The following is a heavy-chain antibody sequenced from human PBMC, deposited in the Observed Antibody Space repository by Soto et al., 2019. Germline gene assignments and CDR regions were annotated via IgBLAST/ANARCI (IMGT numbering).Heavy chain of an antibody. CDR3: ARDRGYCGGDCYSLEFDY. D-gene: IGHD2-21*02. CDR2: ISSSSSYT. CDR1: GFTFSDCY. J-gene: IGHJ4*02. V-gene: IGHV3-11*06. Sequence: GGSLRLSCAASGFTFSDCYMSWIRQAPGKGLEWVSYISSSSSYTNYADSVKGRFTISRDNAKNSLYLQMNSLRAEDTAVYYCARDRGYCGGDCYSLEFDYWGQGTLVTVSS.